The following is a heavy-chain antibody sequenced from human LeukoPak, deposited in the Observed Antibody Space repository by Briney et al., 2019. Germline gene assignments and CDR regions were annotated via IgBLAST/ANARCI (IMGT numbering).Heavy chain of an antibody. CDR2: INPSSGST. CDR3: ARGPIPYYDFWSGYPRFGP. D-gene: IGHD3-3*01. J-gene: IGHJ5*02. CDR1: GYTFTSYY. V-gene: IGHV1-46*01. Sequence: GASVKVSCKASGYTFTSYYMHWVRQAPGQGLEWMGIINPSSGSTSYAQKLHGRVTMTRDTSTSTVYMELSSLRSEDTAVYYCARGPIPYYDFWSGYPRFGPWGQGTLVTVSS.